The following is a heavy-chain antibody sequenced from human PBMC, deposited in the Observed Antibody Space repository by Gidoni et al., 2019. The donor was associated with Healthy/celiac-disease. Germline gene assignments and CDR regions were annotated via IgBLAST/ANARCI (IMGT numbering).Heavy chain of an antibody. D-gene: IGHD3-22*01. Sequence: LKSRVTISVDTSKNQFSLKLSSVTAADTAVYYCARTPDYYDSSGYLGSVDYWGQGTLVTVSS. V-gene: IGHV4-39*01. CDR3: ARTPDYYDSSGYLGSVDY. J-gene: IGHJ4*02.